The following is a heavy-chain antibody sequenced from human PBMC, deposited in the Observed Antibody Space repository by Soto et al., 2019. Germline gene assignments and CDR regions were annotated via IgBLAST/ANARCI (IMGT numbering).Heavy chain of an antibody. D-gene: IGHD3-22*01. CDR2: IKEDGTTK. CDR3: ARDPDSRTTDAFDI. V-gene: IGHV3-7*01. CDR1: GFTLGWYW. J-gene: IGHJ3*02. Sequence: DVQLEESGGGLAQPGESLRLSCAASGFTLGWYWMIWVRQAPGKGLEWVASIKEDGTTKYYVDSVKGRFIISRDNAKNSLYLQMNSLRAEDTAIYYCARDPDSRTTDAFDIWGQGTMVTVSP.